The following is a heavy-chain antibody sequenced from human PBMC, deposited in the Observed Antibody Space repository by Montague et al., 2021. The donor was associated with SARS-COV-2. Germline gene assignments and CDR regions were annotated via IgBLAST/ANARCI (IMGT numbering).Heavy chain of an antibody. Sequence: SETLSLTCTVSGGSISSYYWSWIWQPQGKGLEWIGYIYFCGSTNSNSSPKRRVTISVDTSKSQSSLKLSFVSVADTASYCCARGHDCSGGSCWWEYWFDPWGQGTLVTVSS. CDR3: ARGHDCSGGSCWWEYWFDP. J-gene: IGHJ5*02. D-gene: IGHD2-15*01. CDR1: GGSISSYY. V-gene: IGHV4-59*01. CDR2: IYFCGST.